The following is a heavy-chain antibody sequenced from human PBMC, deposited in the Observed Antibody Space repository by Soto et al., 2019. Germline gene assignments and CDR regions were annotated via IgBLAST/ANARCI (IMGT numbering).Heavy chain of an antibody. J-gene: IGHJ1*01. CDR3: ATSASSEH. CDR2: ISYDGSHK. Sequence: PGGSLRLSCVASGFLFDTYGMHWVRQTPGKGLEWVAIISYDGSHKEYADSVKGRFAISRDNSENTLYLQMNNLGVEDTALYYCATSASSEHWGQGTQVPVGS. D-gene: IGHD1-26*01. CDR1: GFLFDTYG. V-gene: IGHV3-30*03.